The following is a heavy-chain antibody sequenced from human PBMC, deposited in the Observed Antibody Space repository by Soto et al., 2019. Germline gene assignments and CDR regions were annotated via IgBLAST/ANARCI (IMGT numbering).Heavy chain of an antibody. V-gene: IGHV4-39*01. Sequence: SETLSLTCTVSGGSISSSSYYWGWIRQPPGKGLEWIGSIYYSGSTYYNPSLKSRVTISVDTSKNQFSLKLSSVTAADTAVYYCARCDGYQHNADYYDYGMDVWGQGTTVTVSS. CDR1: GGSISSSSYY. J-gene: IGHJ6*02. CDR3: ARCDGYQHNADYYDYGMDV. D-gene: IGHD5-12*01. CDR2: IYYSGST.